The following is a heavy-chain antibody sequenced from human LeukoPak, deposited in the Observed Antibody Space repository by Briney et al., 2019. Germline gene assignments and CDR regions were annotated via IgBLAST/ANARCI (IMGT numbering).Heavy chain of an antibody. Sequence: GRSLRLSCAASGFTFSSYGMHWVRQAPGRGLGWVAVISYDGSNKYYADSVKGRFTISRDNSNNTLYLQMNRLRAEDTAVYYCAKGYTVTTSTFDIWGQGTMVTVSS. J-gene: IGHJ3*02. CDR1: GFTFSSYG. D-gene: IGHD4-17*01. CDR2: ISYDGSNK. CDR3: AKGYTVTTSTFDI. V-gene: IGHV3-30*18.